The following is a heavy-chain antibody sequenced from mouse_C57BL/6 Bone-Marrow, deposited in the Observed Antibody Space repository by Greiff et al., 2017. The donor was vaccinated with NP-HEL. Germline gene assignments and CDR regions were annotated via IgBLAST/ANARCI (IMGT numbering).Heavy chain of an antibody. CDR1: GYTFTDYY. D-gene: IGHD1-1*01. J-gene: IGHJ1*01. V-gene: IGHV1-84*02. Sequence: VQLVESGPELVKPGASVKISCKASGYTFTDYYINWVKQKPGQGLEWIGWIYPGSGNTKYNEKFKGKATLTVDTSSSTAYMQLSSLTSEDTAVYFCARGIRITTVEGDWYFDVWGAGTTVTVSS. CDR3: ARGIRITTVEGDWYFDV. CDR2: IYPGSGNT.